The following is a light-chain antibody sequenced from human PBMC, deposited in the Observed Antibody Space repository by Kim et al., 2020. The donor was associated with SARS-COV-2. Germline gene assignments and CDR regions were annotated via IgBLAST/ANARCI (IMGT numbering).Light chain of an antibody. CDR2: DAS. V-gene: IGKV1-5*01. CDR3: QQYDSPPM. J-gene: IGKJ1*01. Sequence: ASVGDRVTITCRASQSIGSWLAWYQQKPGNAPKLLIHDASNLESGVPSRFSGSGSGIDFTLTITSLQPDDFATYYCQQYDSPPMFGQGTKVDIK. CDR1: QSIGSW.